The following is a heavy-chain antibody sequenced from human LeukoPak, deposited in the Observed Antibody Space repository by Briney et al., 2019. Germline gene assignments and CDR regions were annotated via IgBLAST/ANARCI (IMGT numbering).Heavy chain of an antibody. CDR2: FHDSGGA. CDR3: ARDSNSVDTATPRGFDP. J-gene: IGHJ5*02. CDR1: GDSISSYF. Sequence: TSETLSLTCTVSGDSISSYFWSWIRQPPGKGLEWIGYFHDSGGANYNPSLKSRITMSVDTSKNQFSLKLRSVTAADTAVYYCARDSNSVDTATPRGFDPWGQGTLVTVSS. V-gene: IGHV4-59*01. D-gene: IGHD4-23*01.